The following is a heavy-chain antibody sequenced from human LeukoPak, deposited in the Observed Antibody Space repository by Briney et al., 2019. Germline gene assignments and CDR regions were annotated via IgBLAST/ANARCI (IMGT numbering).Heavy chain of an antibody. V-gene: IGHV3-30*18. CDR3: AKENQYYDILTRLDY. Sequence: GGSLRLSCAASGFTFSSYGMHWVRQAPGKGLEWVAVISYDGSNKYYADSVKGRFTISRDKSKNTQYLQMNSLRAEDTAVYYCAKENQYYDILTRLDYWGQGTLVTDSS. D-gene: IGHD3-9*01. CDR2: ISYDGSNK. J-gene: IGHJ4*02. CDR1: GFTFSSYG.